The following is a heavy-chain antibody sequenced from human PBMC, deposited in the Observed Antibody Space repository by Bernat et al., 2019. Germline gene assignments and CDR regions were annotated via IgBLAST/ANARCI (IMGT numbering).Heavy chain of an antibody. D-gene: IGHD3-16*02. J-gene: IGHJ4*02. Sequence: EVQLLESGGGLVQPGGSLRLSCVGSGFIFSRYNMNWVRQAPGKGLEWISYISTSSSTIFQADSVRGRFTISRDNAKNSLYLQMNSLRDEDAAVYYCARVGRWNSGELSLDYWGQGTPVTVSS. CDR1: GFIFSRYN. CDR3: ARVGRWNSGELSLDY. CDR2: ISTSSSTI. V-gene: IGHV3-48*02.